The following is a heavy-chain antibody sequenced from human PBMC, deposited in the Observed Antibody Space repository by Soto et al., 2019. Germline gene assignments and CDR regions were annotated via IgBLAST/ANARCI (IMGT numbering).Heavy chain of an antibody. CDR1: GYTFTSYY. J-gene: IGHJ6*02. D-gene: IGHD3-9*01. V-gene: IGHV1-46*01. CDR3: ARVFRDILTGYIYYYYGMDV. CDR2: INPSGGST. Sequence: ASVKVSCKASGYTFTSYYMHRVRQAPGQGLEWMGIINPSGGSTSYAQKFQGRVTMTRDTSTSTVYMELSSLRSEDTAVYYCARVFRDILTGYIYYYYGMDVWGQGTTVTVSS.